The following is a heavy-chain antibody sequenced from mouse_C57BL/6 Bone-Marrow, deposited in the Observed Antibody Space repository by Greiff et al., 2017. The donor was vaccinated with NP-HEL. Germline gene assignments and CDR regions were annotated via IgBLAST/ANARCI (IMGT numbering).Heavy chain of an antibody. J-gene: IGHJ2*01. CDR1: GYAFSSSW. Sequence: QVQLQQPGPELVKPGASVKISCKASGYAFSSSWMNWVKQRPGQGLEWIGRIYPGDGDTNYNGKFKGKATLTADKSSSTAYMQLSSLTSEDSAVYFCARSVYCGNAFDYWGQGTTLTVSS. CDR2: IYPGDGDT. V-gene: IGHV1-82*01. CDR3: ARSVYCGNAFDY. D-gene: IGHD2-1*01.